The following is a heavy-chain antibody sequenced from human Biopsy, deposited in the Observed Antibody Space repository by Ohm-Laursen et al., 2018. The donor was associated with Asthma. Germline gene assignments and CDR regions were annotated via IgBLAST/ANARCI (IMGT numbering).Heavy chain of an antibody. V-gene: IGHV1-18*01. Sequence: SVKVSCKASGYTFTRYGIAWVRQAHGQGLEWVGWISVYNGDTNSAQKLQDRVTLTTDTYTDTAYMELRSLRSDDTAVYYCARRSYNWDDIDSWSQGTLVTVSS. D-gene: IGHD1-1*01. CDR1: GYTFTRYG. J-gene: IGHJ4*02. CDR2: ISVYNGDT. CDR3: ARRSYNWDDIDS.